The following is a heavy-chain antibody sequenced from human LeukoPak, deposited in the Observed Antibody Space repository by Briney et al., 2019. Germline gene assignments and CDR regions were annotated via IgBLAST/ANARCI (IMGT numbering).Heavy chain of an antibody. V-gene: IGHV1-24*01. CDR2: FDAEDGKT. J-gene: IGHJ4*02. Sequence: ASVKVSCKVSGYTLTELSMHWVRHAPGKGGERGGGFDAEDGKTIYAQKFQGRVTMTEDTSTDTAYMELSSLRSEDTAVYYCATVGGSYYYFDYWGQGTLVTVSS. CDR1: GYTLTELS. D-gene: IGHD1-26*01. CDR3: ATVGGSYYYFDY.